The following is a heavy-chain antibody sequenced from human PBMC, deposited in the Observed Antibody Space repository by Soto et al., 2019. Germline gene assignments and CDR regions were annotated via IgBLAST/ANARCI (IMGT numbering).Heavy chain of an antibody. CDR3: ARTSGGAERLVDALATLGYYYALDV. J-gene: IGHJ6*02. D-gene: IGHD3-9*01. CDR2: ISVYNGNT. CDR1: GYNFTSSG. Sequence: ASVKVSCKASGYNFTSSGISWVRQAPGQGLEWMGWISVYNGNTNYAQRFQGRVTMTRDISTSTAYMELRSLRSDDTAKYYCARTSGGAERLVDALATLGYYYALDVWGQGAPVTVYS. V-gene: IGHV1-18*01.